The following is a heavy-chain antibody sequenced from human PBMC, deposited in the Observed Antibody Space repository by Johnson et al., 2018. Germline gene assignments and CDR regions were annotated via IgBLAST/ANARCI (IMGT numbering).Heavy chain of an antibody. V-gene: IGHV3-73*01. Sequence: VQLVESGGGLVQPGGSLKLSCAASGFTFSGSAMHWVRQASGKGLEWVGRIRSKANSYATAYAASVKGRFTISRDDSKNTAYLQMNSLKTEDTAVYYCTSPKNDYSNYWFDPWGQGTLVTVSS. CDR2: IRSKANSYAT. CDR1: GFTFSGSA. D-gene: IGHD4-11*01. J-gene: IGHJ5*02. CDR3: TSPKNDYSNYWFDP.